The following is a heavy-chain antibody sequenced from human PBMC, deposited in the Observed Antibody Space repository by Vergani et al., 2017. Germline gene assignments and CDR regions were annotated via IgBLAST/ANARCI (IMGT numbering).Heavy chain of an antibody. CDR3: ARAAPAAMNYYYMDV. V-gene: IGHV1-69*01. Sequence: QVLLVQSGAEVKKPGSSVKVSCKASGDTFNNYAISWVRQAPGQGLEWMGGIIPIFGSADYAQQFQGRVTITADESTSTAYMELSRLRSDDTAVYYCARAAPAAMNYYYMDVWGKGTTVTVSS. CDR1: GDTFNNYA. CDR2: IIPIFGSA. J-gene: IGHJ6*03. D-gene: IGHD2-2*01.